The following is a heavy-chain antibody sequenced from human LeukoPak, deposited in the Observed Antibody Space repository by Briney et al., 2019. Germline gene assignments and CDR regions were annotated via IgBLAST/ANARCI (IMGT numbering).Heavy chain of an antibody. CDR3: ARGATVTTTLDY. V-gene: IGHV4-30-2*01. CDR2: IYHSGST. D-gene: IGHD4-17*01. CDR1: GGSISSGGYS. J-gene: IGHJ4*02. Sequence: PSETLSLTCAVSGGSISSGGYSWSWIRQPPGKGLEWIGYIYHSGSTYYNPSLKSRVTISVDGSKNQFSLKLSSVTAADTAVYYCARGATVTTTLDYWGQGTLVTVSS.